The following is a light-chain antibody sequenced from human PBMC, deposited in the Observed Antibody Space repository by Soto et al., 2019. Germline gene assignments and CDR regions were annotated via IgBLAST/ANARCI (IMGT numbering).Light chain of an antibody. V-gene: IGKV3-15*01. CDR2: DAS. J-gene: IGKJ5*01. Sequence: DIVLTQSPATLSLSLMEIVTLSCRASQSVSRNLAWYQQKPGQAPRLLIYDASTRATGIPARFSGGGSGTEFTLTISSLQSEDFAVYYCQQYNSWPPITFGQGTRLEIK. CDR1: QSVSRN. CDR3: QQYNSWPPIT.